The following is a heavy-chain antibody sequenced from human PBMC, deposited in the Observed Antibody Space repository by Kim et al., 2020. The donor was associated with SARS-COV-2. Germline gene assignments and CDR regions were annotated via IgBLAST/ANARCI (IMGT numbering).Heavy chain of an antibody. J-gene: IGHJ4*02. Sequence: SETLSLTCAVYGGSFSGYYWSWIRQPPGKGLEWIGEINHSGSTNYNPSLKSRVTISVDTSKNQFSLKLSSVTAADTAVYYCAREADIVVVPAASGFDYWGQGTLVTVSS. CDR3: AREADIVVVPAASGFDY. CDR1: GGSFSGYY. CDR2: INHSGST. D-gene: IGHD2-2*01. V-gene: IGHV4-34*01.